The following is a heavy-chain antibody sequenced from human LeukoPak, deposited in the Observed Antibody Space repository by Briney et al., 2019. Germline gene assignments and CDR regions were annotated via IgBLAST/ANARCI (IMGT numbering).Heavy chain of an antibody. CDR2: ISRNSGSI. J-gene: IGHJ6*03. CDR3: AKGGGYEAQYNYSYLDV. D-gene: IGHD5-12*01. V-gene: IGHV3-9*03. CDR1: GFTFDNYA. Sequence: GGSLRLSCAASGFTFDNYAMRWLRQAPGKGLEWVSRISRNSGSIDYADSVTGRFTISRYNGTTSLYLKMISLRAQDMALYYCAKGGGYEAQYNYSYLDVWGKGTTVTISS.